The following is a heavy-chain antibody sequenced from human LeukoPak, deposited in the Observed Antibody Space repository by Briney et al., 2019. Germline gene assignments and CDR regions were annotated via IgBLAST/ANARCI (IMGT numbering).Heavy chain of an antibody. D-gene: IGHD5-24*01. Sequence: SETLSLTCAVYGGSFSGYYWSWIRQPPGKGLEWIGYIYYSGSTNYNPSLKSRVTISVDTSKNQFSLKLSSVTAADTAVYYCARVEMATAFDYWGQGTLVTVSS. CDR1: GGSFSGYY. V-gene: IGHV4-59*01. J-gene: IGHJ4*02. CDR3: ARVEMATAFDY. CDR2: IYYSGST.